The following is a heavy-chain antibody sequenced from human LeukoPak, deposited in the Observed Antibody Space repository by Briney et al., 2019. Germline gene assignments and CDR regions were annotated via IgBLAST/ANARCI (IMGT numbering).Heavy chain of an antibody. Sequence: GGSLRLSCAASGFTFSSYAISWVRQAPGKGLEWVSAIKGRFTISRDNSKNTLYLQMNSLRAEDTAIYYCTKGSRGWEYGYHDYWGQGTLVTVSS. D-gene: IGHD5-18*01. J-gene: IGHJ4*02. CDR1: GFTFSSYA. CDR2: I. V-gene: IGHV3-23*01. CDR3: TKGSRGWEYGYHDY.